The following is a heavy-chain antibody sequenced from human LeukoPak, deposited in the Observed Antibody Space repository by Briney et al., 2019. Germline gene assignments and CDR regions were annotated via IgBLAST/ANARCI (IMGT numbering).Heavy chain of an antibody. D-gene: IGHD5-24*01. CDR3: ARDRGWQQFDY. V-gene: IGHV3-7*01. Sequence: PGGSLRLSCVASGFTFSTSWMTWVRQAPGMGLERVANIKADGSGKYYVDSVRGRFSISRGNAKNSLYLELNNLRAEDTGVYFCARDRGWQQFDYWGQGTLVTVSS. J-gene: IGHJ4*01. CDR1: GFTFSTSW. CDR2: IKADGSGK.